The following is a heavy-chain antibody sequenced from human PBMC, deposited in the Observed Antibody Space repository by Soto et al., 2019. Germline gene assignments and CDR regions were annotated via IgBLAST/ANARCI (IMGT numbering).Heavy chain of an antibody. J-gene: IGHJ4*02. CDR2: IKYSGTT. Sequence: SETMSVTCTVAGGTIVSSSGRWGWIQKPPGKGLEWIASIKYSGTTFYNPSLKSRVTLSVDTSKNQFALKLSSVTAAETAVYYCARLVYDSSGYRPGWGQGTLVTVSS. CDR1: GGTIVSSSGR. V-gene: IGHV4-39*01. D-gene: IGHD3-22*01. CDR3: ARLVYDSSGYRPG.